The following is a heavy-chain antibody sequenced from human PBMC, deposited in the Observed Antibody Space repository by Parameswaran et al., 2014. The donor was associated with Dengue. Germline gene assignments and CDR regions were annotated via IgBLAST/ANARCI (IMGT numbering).Heavy chain of an antibody. CDR3: ARTLMTTVVSEGRLNISHYYYGMDV. J-gene: IGHJ6*02. Sequence: VRQAPGKGLEWVGRIIPILGIANYAQKFQGRVTITADKSTSTAYMELSSLRSEDTAVYYCARTLMTTVVSEGRLNISHYYYGMDVWGQGTTVTVSS. CDR2: IIPILGIA. D-gene: IGHD4-23*01. V-gene: IGHV1-69*02.